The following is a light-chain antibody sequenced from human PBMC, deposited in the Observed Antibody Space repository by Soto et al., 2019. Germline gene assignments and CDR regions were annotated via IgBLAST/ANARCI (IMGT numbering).Light chain of an antibody. CDR2: LAS. CDR3: MQLLHPPLT. V-gene: IGKV2-28*01. CDR1: QSLLLSNGYNY. J-gene: IGKJ4*01. Sequence: DVVMTQSPPSLPVTPGEPASISCRSSQSLLLSNGYNYLAWFLQKAGQPPQLLIYLASSRASGVPDRFSGSGSGTDFTLEISSVEAEDVGVYYCMQLLHPPLTFGGGTKVEIK.